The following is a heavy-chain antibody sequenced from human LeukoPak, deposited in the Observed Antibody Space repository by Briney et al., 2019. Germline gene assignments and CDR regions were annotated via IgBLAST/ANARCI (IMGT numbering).Heavy chain of an antibody. D-gene: IGHD1-7*01. CDR1: GFTFSSYW. J-gene: IGHJ6*03. CDR2: IKQDGSEK. Sequence: PGGSLRLSCAASGFTFSSYWMSWVRQAPGKGLEWVANIKQDGSEKYYVDSVKGRFTISRDNAKNSLYLQMNSLRSEDTAVYYCARDIGGITGTNYYYYYMDVWGKGTTVTVSS. V-gene: IGHV3-7*03. CDR3: ARDIGGITGTNYYYYYMDV.